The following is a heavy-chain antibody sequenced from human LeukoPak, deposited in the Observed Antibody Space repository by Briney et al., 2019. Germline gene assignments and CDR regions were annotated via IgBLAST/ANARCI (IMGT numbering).Heavy chain of an antibody. D-gene: IGHD3-3*01. V-gene: IGHV4-61*02. CDR2: IYTSGCT. Sequence: TSETLSLTCTVSGGSISSGSYYWSWIRQPAGKGLEWIGRIYTSGCTNYNPSLKSRVTISVDTSKNQFSLKLSSVTAADTAVYYCARSYYDLPSFDYWGQGTLVTVSS. CDR3: ARSYYDLPSFDY. J-gene: IGHJ4*02. CDR1: GGSISSGSYY.